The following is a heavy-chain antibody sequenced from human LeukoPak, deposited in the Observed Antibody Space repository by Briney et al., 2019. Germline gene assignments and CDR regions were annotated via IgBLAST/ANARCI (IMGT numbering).Heavy chain of an antibody. D-gene: IGHD6-13*01. V-gene: IGHV3-74*01. CDR2: LSGDGITT. CDR1: DFTFSSHW. J-gene: IGHJ4*02. CDR3: ARGIASSRSVAIDL. Sequence: PGGSLRLSCAASDFTFSSHWMYWVRQAPGKGLVWVARLSGDGITTRHAGSVKGRFTISRDNAKNTLYLQMNSLRVEDTALYYCARGIASSRSVAIDLWGQGTLVAVSS.